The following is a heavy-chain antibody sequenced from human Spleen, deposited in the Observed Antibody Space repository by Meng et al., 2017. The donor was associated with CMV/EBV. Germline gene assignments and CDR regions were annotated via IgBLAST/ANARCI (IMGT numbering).Heavy chain of an antibody. V-gene: IGHV1-18*04. Sequence: KATDYTFTTYCISWVRRTPREGLGWMEWISAYNGNTTYKQRVQSRVIMTTDTSTSKAYMKLSKLTADDTAVYYCTRDNYDNSALMDVWGQGTLVTVSS. CDR1: DYTFTTYC. J-gene: IGHJ4*02. CDR2: ISAYNGNT. D-gene: IGHD3-22*01. CDR3: TRDNYDNSALMDV.